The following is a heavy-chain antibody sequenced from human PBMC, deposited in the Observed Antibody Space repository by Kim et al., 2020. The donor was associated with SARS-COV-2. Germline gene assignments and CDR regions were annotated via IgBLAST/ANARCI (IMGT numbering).Heavy chain of an antibody. V-gene: IGHV3-73*01. D-gene: IGHD3-10*01. Sequence: VKGRFTISRDDSKNTAYLQMNSLKTEDTAVYYCTRHPLYYYGSGSYEFDYWGQGTLVTVSS. CDR3: TRHPLYYYGSGSYEFDY. J-gene: IGHJ4*02.